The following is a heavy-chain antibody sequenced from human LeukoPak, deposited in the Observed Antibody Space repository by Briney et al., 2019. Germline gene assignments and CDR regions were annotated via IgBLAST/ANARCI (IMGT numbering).Heavy chain of an antibody. CDR2: IRGSGENT. V-gene: IGHV3-23*01. CDR3: AKGLGTAVGKFEY. J-gene: IGHJ4*02. D-gene: IGHD6-13*01. Sequence: GESLRLSCTASGFTFGSHAMSWVRQAPGKGLEWVSGIRGSGENTFYVDSVKGRFTISRDNSKNTLYLQMNSLRVEDTAIYYCAKGLGTAVGKFEYWGQGTLVTVSS. CDR1: GFTFGSHA.